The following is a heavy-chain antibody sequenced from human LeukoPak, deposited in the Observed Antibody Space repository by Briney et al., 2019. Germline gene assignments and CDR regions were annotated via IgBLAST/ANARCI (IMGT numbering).Heavy chain of an antibody. V-gene: IGHV3-30-3*01. Sequence: GGSLRLSCAASGFTFSSYAMHWVRQAPGKGLEWVAVISYDGSNKYYADSVKGRFTISRDNSKNTLYLQMNSLRAEDTAVYYCATDLGHSIHYSVSWGQGTLVTVSS. D-gene: IGHD2-21*01. J-gene: IGHJ4*02. CDR2: ISYDGSNK. CDR3: ATDLGHSIHYSVS. CDR1: GFTFSSYA.